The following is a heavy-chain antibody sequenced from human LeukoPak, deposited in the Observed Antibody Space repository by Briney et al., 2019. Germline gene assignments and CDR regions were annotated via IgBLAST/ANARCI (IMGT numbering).Heavy chain of an antibody. CDR3: ARDYDILTGSYYYYMDV. CDR2: IIPIFGTA. V-gene: IGHV1-69*05. J-gene: IGHJ6*03. CDR1: GGTFSSYA. Sequence: SVKVSCKASGGTFSSYAISWVRQAPGQGLEWMGRIIPIFGTANYAQKFQGRVTITTDESTNTAYMELSSLRSEDTAVYYCARDYDILTGSYYYYMDVWGKGTTVTVSS. D-gene: IGHD3-9*01.